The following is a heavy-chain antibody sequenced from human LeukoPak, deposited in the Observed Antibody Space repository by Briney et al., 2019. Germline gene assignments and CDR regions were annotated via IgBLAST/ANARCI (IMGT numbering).Heavy chain of an antibody. V-gene: IGHV3-66*01. CDR2: IYSGGNT. D-gene: IGHD2-15*01. Sequence: GGSLRLSCAASGFTVSSNYMNWVRQAPVKGLEWVSVIYSGGNTYYADSVKGRFTISRDNSKNTLYLQMNSLRAEDTAVYYCARTPMFYFYGMDVWGRGTTVTVSS. CDR1: GFTVSSNY. CDR3: ARTPMFYFYGMDV. J-gene: IGHJ6*02.